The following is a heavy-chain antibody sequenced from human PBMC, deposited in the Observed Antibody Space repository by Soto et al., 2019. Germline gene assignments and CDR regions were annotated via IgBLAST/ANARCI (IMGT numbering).Heavy chain of an antibody. CDR3: ARGSVVVVAATPSYYGMDV. J-gene: IGHJ6*02. CDR1: GGTFSSYA. V-gene: IGHV1-69*12. CDR2: IIPIFGTA. Sequence: QVQLVQSGAEVKKPGSSVKVSCKASGGTFSSYAISWVRQAPGQGLEWMGGIIPIFGTANYAQKFQGRVTITADESTSTAYMELSSLRSGDTAVYYCARGSVVVVAATPSYYGMDVWGQGTTVTVSS. D-gene: IGHD2-15*01.